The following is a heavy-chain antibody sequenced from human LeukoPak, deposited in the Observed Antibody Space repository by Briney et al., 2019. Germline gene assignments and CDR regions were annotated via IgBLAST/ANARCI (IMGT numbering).Heavy chain of an antibody. J-gene: IGHJ5*02. CDR2: IIPIFGTA. D-gene: IGHD3-10*01. CDR3: ARVGSGQDWFDP. Sequence: ASVKVSCKASGGTFSSYAISWVRQAPGQGREWMGGIIPIFGTANYAQKFQGRVTITADESTSTAYMELSSLRSEDTAVYYCARVGSGQDWFDPWGQGTLVTVSS. V-gene: IGHV1-69*13. CDR1: GGTFSSYA.